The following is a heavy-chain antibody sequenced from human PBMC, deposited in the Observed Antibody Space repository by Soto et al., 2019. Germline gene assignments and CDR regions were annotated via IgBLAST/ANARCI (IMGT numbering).Heavy chain of an antibody. CDR3: ARLGGATHFDF. CDR1: GFTVSSNY. D-gene: IGHD1-26*01. J-gene: IGHJ4*02. V-gene: IGHV3-53*01. CDR2: IYSGGST. Sequence: EVQLVESGGGLIQPGGSLRLSCAASGFTVSSNYMNWVRQAPGKGLEWVSVIYSGGSTYYADSVKGRFTISRDNSKSTVYLQMNSRRAEGTAWCYGARLGGATHFDFWGQGTLVTVS.